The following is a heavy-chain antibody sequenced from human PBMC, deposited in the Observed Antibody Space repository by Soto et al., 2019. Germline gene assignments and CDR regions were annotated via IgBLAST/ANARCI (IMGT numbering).Heavy chain of an antibody. Sequence: TLSLTCSVSGGSIVSYYWSWIRQPPGKGLEWIGYIYYIGFTRYNPSLKSRVSISVDTSKNQFSLKLTSVTAADTAVYYCTTQGIGGLHGLVDVWGQGTTVTVSS. J-gene: IGHJ6*02. CDR2: IYYIGFT. V-gene: IGHV4-59*08. D-gene: IGHD3-10*01. CDR1: GGSIVSYY. CDR3: TTQGIGGLHGLVDV.